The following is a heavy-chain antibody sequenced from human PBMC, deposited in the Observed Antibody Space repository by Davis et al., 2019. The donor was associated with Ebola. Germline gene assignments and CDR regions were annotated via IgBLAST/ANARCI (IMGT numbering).Heavy chain of an antibody. CDR2: ISGSGGST. CDR3: AKDRYSGSPYYFDY. V-gene: IGHV3-23*01. CDR1: GFTFSSYA. J-gene: IGHJ4*02. D-gene: IGHD5-12*01. Sequence: LSLTCAASGFTFSSYAMSWVRQAPGKGLEWVSGISGSGGSTYYADSVKGRFTISRDNSNNTLYLQMDSLRAEDTGVYYCAKDRYSGSPYYFDYWGQGTLVTVSS.